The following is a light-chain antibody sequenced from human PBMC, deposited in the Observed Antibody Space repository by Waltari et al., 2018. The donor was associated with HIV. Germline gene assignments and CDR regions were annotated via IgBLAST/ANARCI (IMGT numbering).Light chain of an antibody. CDR3: AAWDDSLDGFYV. V-gene: IGLV1-47*01. CDR1: SSNIGTTY. CDR2: RDN. J-gene: IGLJ1*01. Sequence: QSVLTPPPSASATPGQRVTISCSGSSSNIGTTYVFWYQQLPGTAPQLLILRDNERPSGVPDRFSGSRSGTSASLVISGLRSEDEAEYYCAAWDDSLDGFYVFGSGTRVTVL.